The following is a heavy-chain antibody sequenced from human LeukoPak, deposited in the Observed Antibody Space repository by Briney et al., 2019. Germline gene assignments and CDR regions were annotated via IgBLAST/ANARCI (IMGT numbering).Heavy chain of an antibody. CDR3: AREGALGDNPPLDY. CDR1: GFTFSSYA. D-gene: IGHD2-21*02. CDR2: ISYDGSNK. V-gene: IGHV3-30*04. Sequence: PGGSLRLSCAASGFTFSSYAMYWVRQAPGKGLEWVAVISYDGSNKYYADSVKGRFTISRDNSKNTLYLQMNSLRAEDTAVYYCAREGALGDNPPLDYWGQGTLVTVSS. J-gene: IGHJ4*02.